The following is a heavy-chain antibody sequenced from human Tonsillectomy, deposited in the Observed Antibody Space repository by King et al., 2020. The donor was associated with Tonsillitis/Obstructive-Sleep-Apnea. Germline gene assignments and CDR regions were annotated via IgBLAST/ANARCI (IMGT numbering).Heavy chain of an antibody. D-gene: IGHD3-3*01. Sequence: QLVQSGGGVVQPGRSLRLSCVASGFVFSGCGMHWVRQAPGKGLEWVAVTWYDGSKKEYADSVKGRFTISRDNSKNTLYLEMNSLRAEDTAVHYCARDVSYDFWRAYYFDYWGQGTLVTVSS. CDR2: TWYDGSKK. CDR3: ARDVSYDFWRAYYFDY. J-gene: IGHJ4*02. CDR1: GFVFSGCG. V-gene: IGHV3-33*01.